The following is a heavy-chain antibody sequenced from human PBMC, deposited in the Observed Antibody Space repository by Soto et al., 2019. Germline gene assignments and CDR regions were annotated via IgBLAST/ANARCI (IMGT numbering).Heavy chain of an antibody. CDR2: IDPGDSDT. Sequence: GESLKISCKGSGYSFTSYWIGWGRQMPGKGLEGMGIIDPGDSDTRYSPSFPRQVTISADKSISTAYLQWSSLKASDTAMYYCATHIVATNNNFYYYYGMDVWGQGTTVTVSS. CDR3: ATHIVATNNNFYYYYGMDV. CDR1: GYSFTSYW. V-gene: IGHV5-51*01. D-gene: IGHD5-12*01. J-gene: IGHJ6*02.